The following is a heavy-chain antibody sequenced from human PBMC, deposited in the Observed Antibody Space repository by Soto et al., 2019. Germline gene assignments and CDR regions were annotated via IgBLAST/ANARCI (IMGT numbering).Heavy chain of an antibody. CDR3: ARTPDYDYGDYWYFQH. V-gene: IGHV3-53*01. CDR2: IYSGGST. Sequence: GGSLRLSCAASGFTVSSNHMSWVRQAPGKGLEWVSVIYSGGSTYYADSVKGRFTISRDNSKNTLYLQMNSLRAEDTAAYYCARTPDYDYGDYWYFQHWGQGTLVTVSS. CDR1: GFTVSSNH. J-gene: IGHJ1*01. D-gene: IGHD4-17*01.